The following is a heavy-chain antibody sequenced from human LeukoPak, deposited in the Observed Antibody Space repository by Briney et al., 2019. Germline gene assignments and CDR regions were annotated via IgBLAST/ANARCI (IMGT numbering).Heavy chain of an antibody. CDR2: ISSSGSAI. V-gene: IGHV3-48*03. CDR1: GFTFSNYE. J-gene: IGHJ4*02. Sequence: GGSLRLSCAASGFTFSNYEMNWVRQAPGKGLEWVSHISSSGSAIYYADSVEGRFTISRDNAKNSLYLQMNSLRAEDTAVYYCARGSSPEGFDYWGQGTLVTVSS. D-gene: IGHD6-13*01. CDR3: ARGSSPEGFDY.